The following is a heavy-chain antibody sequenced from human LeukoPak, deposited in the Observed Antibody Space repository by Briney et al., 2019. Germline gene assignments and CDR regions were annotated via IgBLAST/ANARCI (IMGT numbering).Heavy chain of an antibody. D-gene: IGHD2/OR15-2a*01. CDR3: AKALDYWYFDY. Sequence: PGRSLRLSCAASGFTFSFSSFGMHWVRQSQGKGLEWVAFISYDGNTKYYADSVKGRFTISRDNSKDTLYLQMSSLSPQDTAVYYCAKALDYWYFDYWGQGTLVTVSS. CDR1: GFTFSFSSFG. V-gene: IGHV3-30*18. J-gene: IGHJ4*02. CDR2: ISYDGNTK.